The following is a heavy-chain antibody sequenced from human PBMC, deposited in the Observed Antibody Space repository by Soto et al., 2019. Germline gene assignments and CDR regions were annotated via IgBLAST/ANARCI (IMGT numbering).Heavy chain of an antibody. CDR1: GYSISSGYY. D-gene: IGHD4-17*01. CDR3: ASMTTSFDGFDP. CDR2: IYHSGST. Sequence: LSLTCAVSGYSISSGYYWGWIRQPPGKGLEWIGSIYHSGSTYYNPSLKSRVTISVDTSKNQFSLKLSSVTAADTAVYYCASMTTSFDGFDPWGQGTLVTVSS. J-gene: IGHJ5*02. V-gene: IGHV4-38-2*01.